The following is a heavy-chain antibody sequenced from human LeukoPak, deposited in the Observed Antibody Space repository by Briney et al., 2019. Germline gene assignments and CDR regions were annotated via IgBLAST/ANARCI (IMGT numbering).Heavy chain of an antibody. V-gene: IGHV4-39*01. CDR1: GGSISSYY. CDR2: IYYSGST. CDR3: ARTLEYSSSSHFIDY. D-gene: IGHD6-6*01. J-gene: IGHJ4*02. Sequence: SETLSLTCTVSGGSISSYYWGWIRQPPGKGLEWIGSIYYSGSTYYNPSLKSRVTISVDTSKNQFSLKLSSVTAADTAVYYCARTLEYSSSSHFIDYWGQGTLVTVSS.